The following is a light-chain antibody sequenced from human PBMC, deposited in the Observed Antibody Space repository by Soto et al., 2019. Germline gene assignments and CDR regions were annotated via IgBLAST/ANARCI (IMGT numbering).Light chain of an antibody. CDR3: QQRSNWPPIT. Sequence: IVLTQFPATLSLSPGERATLSCRASQSVSSSLAWYQQKPGQAPRLLIYDASNRATGIPARFSGSGSGTDFTLTISSLEPEDFAVYYCQQRSNWPPITFGQGTRLEIK. J-gene: IGKJ5*01. CDR1: QSVSSS. V-gene: IGKV3-11*01. CDR2: DAS.